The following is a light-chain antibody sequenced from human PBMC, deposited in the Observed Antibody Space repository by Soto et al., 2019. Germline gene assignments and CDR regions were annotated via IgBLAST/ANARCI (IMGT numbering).Light chain of an antibody. CDR2: GAS. CDR3: QQYNDWPPA. V-gene: IGKV4-1*01. Sequence: IVMTQSPDSLAVSLGESANINGKSSHIVLYTSNNKNYLVWYQQKPGQAPRFLIYGASTRATGIPARFRGSGSGTEFTLTIDSLQSEDFAVYYCQQYNDWPPAFGGGTKVDI. J-gene: IGKJ4*01. CDR1: HIVLYTSNNKNY.